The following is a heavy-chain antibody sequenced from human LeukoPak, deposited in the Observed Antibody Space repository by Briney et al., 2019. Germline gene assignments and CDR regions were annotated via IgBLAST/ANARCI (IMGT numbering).Heavy chain of an antibody. CDR3: ARESNSGWNYFDY. D-gene: IGHD6-19*01. Sequence: GGSLRLSCAASGFTFSSYWMSWVRQAPGKGLEWVANIKQDGSEKYYVDSVKGRFTISRDNAKNSLYLQMNSLRAEDTAVYYCARESNSGWNYFDYWGQGTLVTVSS. V-gene: IGHV3-7*01. CDR2: IKQDGSEK. CDR1: GFTFSSYW. J-gene: IGHJ4*02.